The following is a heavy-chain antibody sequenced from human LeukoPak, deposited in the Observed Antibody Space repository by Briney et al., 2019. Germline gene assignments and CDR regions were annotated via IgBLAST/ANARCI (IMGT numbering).Heavy chain of an antibody. V-gene: IGHV3-48*03. CDR2: ISSSGSTI. CDR3: ARDHSIVGALDY. Sequence: GGSLRLSCAASGFTFSSYEMNWVRQARGKGLEWVSYISSSGSTIYYADSVKGRFTISRDNAKNSLYLQMNSLRAEDTAVYYCARDHSIVGALDYGGQGTLVTVSS. D-gene: IGHD1-26*01. CDR1: GFTFSSYE. J-gene: IGHJ4*02.